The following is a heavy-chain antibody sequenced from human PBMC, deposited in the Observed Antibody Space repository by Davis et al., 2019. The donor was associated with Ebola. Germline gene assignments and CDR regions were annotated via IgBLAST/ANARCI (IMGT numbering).Heavy chain of an antibody. V-gene: IGHV3-30-3*01. CDR3: TKDFDYENGY. D-gene: IGHD3-9*01. Sequence: GESLKISCAASGFTFSNYAMNWVRQAPGKGLEWVAVISYDGSNEYYADSVKGRFTISRDNSKNTLYLQMDSLRAEDTAVYYCTKDFDYENGYWGQGSLVTVSS. CDR1: GFTFSNYA. CDR2: ISYDGSNE. J-gene: IGHJ4*02.